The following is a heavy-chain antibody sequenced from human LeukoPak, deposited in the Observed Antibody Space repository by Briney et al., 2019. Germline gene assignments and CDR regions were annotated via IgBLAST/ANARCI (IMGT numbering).Heavy chain of an antibody. Sequence: GGSLRLSCAASGFTFSSYGMHWVRQAPGKGLEWVAFIRYDGSNKYYADSVKGRFTISRDNSKNTLYLQMNSLRAEDTAVYYCAKDRVRIAVAGTVPIDYWGQGTLVTVSS. CDR1: GFTFSSYG. V-gene: IGHV3-30*02. CDR2: IRYDGSNK. D-gene: IGHD6-19*01. CDR3: AKDRVRIAVAGTVPIDY. J-gene: IGHJ4*02.